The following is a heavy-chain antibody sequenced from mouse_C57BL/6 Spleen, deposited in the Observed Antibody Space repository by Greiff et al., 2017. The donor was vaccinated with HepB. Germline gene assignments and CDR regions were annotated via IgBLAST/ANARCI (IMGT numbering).Heavy chain of an antibody. Sequence: VKVVESGPGLVQPSQSLSITCTVSGFSLTSYGVHWVRQSPGKGLEWLGVIWSGGSTDYNAAFISRLSISKDNSKSQVFFKMNSLQADDTAIYYCASDGYYVSFAYWGQGTLVTVSA. D-gene: IGHD2-3*01. CDR2: IWSGGST. CDR3: ASDGYYVSFAY. J-gene: IGHJ3*01. V-gene: IGHV2-2*01. CDR1: GFSLTSYG.